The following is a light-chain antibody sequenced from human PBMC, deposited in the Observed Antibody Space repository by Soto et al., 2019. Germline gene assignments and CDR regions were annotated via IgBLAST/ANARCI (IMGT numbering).Light chain of an antibody. Sequence: EIVLTQSPATLSLSPGERATLSCRASQSINSYLAWFQQKLGQAPRLLIYDASNRATGIPDRFSGSGSGTEFTLTISSLEPEDFAVYYCQQRSNWPFTFGGGTKVEIK. CDR1: QSINSY. CDR2: DAS. CDR3: QQRSNWPFT. J-gene: IGKJ4*01. V-gene: IGKV3-11*01.